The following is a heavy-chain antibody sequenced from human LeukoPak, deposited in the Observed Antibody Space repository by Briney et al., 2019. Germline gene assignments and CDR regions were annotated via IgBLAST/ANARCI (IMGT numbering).Heavy chain of an antibody. CDR2: MNPNSGNT. J-gene: IGHJ5*02. V-gene: IGHV1-8*01. D-gene: IGHD3-10*01. CDR3: ARVPAMVRGGYNWFDP. Sequence: GASVKVSCKASGYTFTSYDINWVRQATGQGLGWMGWMNPNSGNTGYAQKFQGRVTMTRNTSISTAYMELSSLRSEDTAVYYCARVPAMVRGGYNWFDPWGQGTLVTVSS. CDR1: GYTFTSYD.